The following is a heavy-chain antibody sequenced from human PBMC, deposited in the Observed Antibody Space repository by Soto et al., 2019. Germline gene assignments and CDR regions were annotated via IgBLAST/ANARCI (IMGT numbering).Heavy chain of an antibody. CDR1: GYTFTSYG. D-gene: IGHD5-18*01. CDR3: ARDPALKQLWFASGDY. J-gene: IGHJ4*02. V-gene: IGHV1-18*01. Sequence: ASVKVSCKGSGYTFTSYGISWVRQAPGQGLEWMGWISAYNGNTNYAQKLQGRVTMTTDTSTSTAYMELRSLRSDDTAVYYCARDPALKQLWFASGDYWVQGTLVTVSS. CDR2: ISAYNGNT.